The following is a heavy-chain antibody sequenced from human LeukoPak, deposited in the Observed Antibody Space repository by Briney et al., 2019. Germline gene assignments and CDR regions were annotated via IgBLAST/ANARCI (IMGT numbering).Heavy chain of an antibody. D-gene: IGHD1-26*01. J-gene: IGHJ4*02. CDR2: IYYSGST. V-gene: IGHV4-59*01. Sequence: SETLSLTCTVSGGSISSYYWSWIRQPPGKGLEWIGYIYYSGSTNYNPSLKSRVTISVAPSKNQFSLKLSSVTAADTAVYYCARAYSGSYSPFDYWGQGTLVTVSS. CDR1: GGSISSYY. CDR3: ARAYSGSYSPFDY.